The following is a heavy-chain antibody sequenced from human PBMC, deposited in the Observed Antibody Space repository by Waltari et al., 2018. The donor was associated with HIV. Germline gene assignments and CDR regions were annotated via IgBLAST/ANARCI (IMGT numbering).Heavy chain of an antibody. V-gene: IGHV3-53*05. D-gene: IGHD3-16*01. CDR1: NFSVGNNF. CDR2: IYMDDTT. Sequence: VETGGTVIWPGGSLRLSCAPLNFSVGNNFVTWLRLAPGRTLEWVSSIYMDDTTHYADSVKGRFTISRDKFRNTVHLLMNFLLFDDTATYFCVKGVRYYGPWGQGTPVTVSS. J-gene: IGHJ5*02. CDR3: VKGVRYYGP.